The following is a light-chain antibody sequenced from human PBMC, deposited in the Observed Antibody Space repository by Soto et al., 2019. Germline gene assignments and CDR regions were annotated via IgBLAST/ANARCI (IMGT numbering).Light chain of an antibody. CDR2: GAS. CDR1: QSVSSSY. J-gene: IGKJ4*01. CDR3: PQYGGSPLT. Sequence: EIVLTQSPGTLSLSPGERVTLSCRASQSVSSSYLAWYQQKPGQAPRLLIYGASSRATGIPDRFSGSGSGTDFTLTISRLEPEDFAVYYCPQYGGSPLTFGGGTKVEIK. V-gene: IGKV3-20*01.